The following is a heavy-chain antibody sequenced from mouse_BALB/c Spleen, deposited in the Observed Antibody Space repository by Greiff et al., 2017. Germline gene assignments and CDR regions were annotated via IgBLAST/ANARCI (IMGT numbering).Heavy chain of an antibody. V-gene: IGHV5-17*02. J-gene: IGHJ4*01. Sequence: EVKLQESGGGLVQPGGSRKLSCAASGFTFSSFGMHWVRQAPEKGLEWVAYISSGSSTIYYADTVKGRFTISRDNPKNTLFLQMTSLRSEDTAMYYCARGNYDYYAMDYWGQGTSVTVSS. CDR1: GFTFSSFG. D-gene: IGHD2-1*01. CDR3: ARGNYDYYAMDY. CDR2: ISSGSSTI.